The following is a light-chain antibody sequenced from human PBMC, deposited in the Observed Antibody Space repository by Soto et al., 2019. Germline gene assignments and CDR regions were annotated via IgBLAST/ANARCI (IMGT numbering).Light chain of an antibody. CDR2: GAS. CDR1: QTIRST. CDR3: QQYGSSGT. V-gene: IGKV3-20*01. J-gene: IGKJ1*01. Sequence: ETVMTQSPATLSVSPGERATLSCRASQTIRSTLAWYQQKPGQAPRLLIYGASNRATGIPDRFSGSGSGTDFTLTISRLEPEDFAVYYCQQYGSSGTFGQGTKVEIK.